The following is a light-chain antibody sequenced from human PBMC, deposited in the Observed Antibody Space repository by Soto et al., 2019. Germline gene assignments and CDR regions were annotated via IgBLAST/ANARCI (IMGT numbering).Light chain of an antibody. CDR2: GAS. V-gene: IGKV3-15*01. J-gene: IGKJ4*01. CDR1: QSVGSA. Sequence: EIVMTQSPATLSVSPGETATLSCRASQSVGSAVAWYQHKPGQAPRLLIVGASIRATGVPGRFSGGGSGTEFTLTISSLQSEDFAVYYGQQYKNWPPLTFGGGTTVEIK. CDR3: QQYKNWPPLT.